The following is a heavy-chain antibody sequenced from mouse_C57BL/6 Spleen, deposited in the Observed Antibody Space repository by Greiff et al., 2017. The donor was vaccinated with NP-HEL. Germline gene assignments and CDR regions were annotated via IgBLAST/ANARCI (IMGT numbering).Heavy chain of an antibody. CDR1: GYTFTDYY. CDR2: INPYNGGT. D-gene: IGHD2-2*01. Sequence: EVQLQQSGPVLVKPGASVKMSCKASGYTFTDYYMNWVKQSHGKSLEWIGVINPYNGGTSYNQKFKGKATLTVDKSSSTAYMELNSLTSEDSAVYYCARHYGYDEVYYAMDYWGQGTSVTVSS. V-gene: IGHV1-19*01. CDR3: ARHYGYDEVYYAMDY. J-gene: IGHJ4*01.